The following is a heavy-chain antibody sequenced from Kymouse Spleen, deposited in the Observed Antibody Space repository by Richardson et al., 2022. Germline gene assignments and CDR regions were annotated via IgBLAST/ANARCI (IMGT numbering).Heavy chain of an antibody. CDR2: INHSGST. Sequence: QVQLQQWGAGLLKPSETLSLTCAVYGGSFSGYYWSWIRQPPGKGLEWIGEINHSGSTNYNPSLKSRVTISVDTSKNQFSLKLSSVTAADTAVYYCARSDSSSYFDYWGQGTLVTVSS. J-gene: IGHJ4*02. D-gene: IGHD6-6*01. CDR1: GGSFSGYY. CDR3: ARSDSSSYFDY. V-gene: IGHV4-34*01.